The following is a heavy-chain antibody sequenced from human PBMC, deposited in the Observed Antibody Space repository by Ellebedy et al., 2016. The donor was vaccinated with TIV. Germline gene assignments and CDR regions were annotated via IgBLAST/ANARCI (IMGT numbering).Heavy chain of an antibody. V-gene: IGHV4-39*07. CDR2: IFYRGTA. CDR3: ARDGARQFFGR. D-gene: IGHD3-16*01. CDR1: GGTINTSSYY. J-gene: IGHJ5*02. Sequence: SETLSLTXTVSGGTINTSSYYWSWIRQPPGKGLEWIGGIFYRGTAYYNPSLESRVTISVDTSKNQFSLHLRSLTAADTAVYYCARDGARQFFGRWGQGILVSVSS.